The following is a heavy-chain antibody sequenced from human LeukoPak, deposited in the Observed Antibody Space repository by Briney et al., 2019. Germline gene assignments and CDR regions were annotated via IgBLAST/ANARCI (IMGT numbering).Heavy chain of an antibody. CDR2: ISAYNGNT. J-gene: IGHJ4*02. CDR1: GYTFTSYG. Sequence: ASVKVSCKASGYTFTSYGISWVRQAPGQGLEWMGWISAYNGNTNYAQKLQVRGTMTTDTSTSTAYMELRSLRSDDTAVYYCERDRPDYFDYWGQGTLVTVSS. V-gene: IGHV1-18*01. CDR3: ERDRPDYFDY.